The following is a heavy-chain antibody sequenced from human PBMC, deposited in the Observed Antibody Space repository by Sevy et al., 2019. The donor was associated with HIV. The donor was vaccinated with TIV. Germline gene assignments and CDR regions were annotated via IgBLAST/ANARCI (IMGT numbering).Heavy chain of an antibody. D-gene: IGHD5-18*01. CDR3: AKGARIQLWLRGTYFDY. CDR2: ISWNSGSI. Sequence: GGFLRLSCAASGFTFDDYAMHWVRQAPGKGLEWVSGISWNSGSIGYADSVKGRFTISRDNAKNSLYLQMNSLRAEDTALYYCAKGARIQLWLRGTYFDYWGQGTLVTVSS. J-gene: IGHJ4*02. V-gene: IGHV3-9*01. CDR1: GFTFDDYA.